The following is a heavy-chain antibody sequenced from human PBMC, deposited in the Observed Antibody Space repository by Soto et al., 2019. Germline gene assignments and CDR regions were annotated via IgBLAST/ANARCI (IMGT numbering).Heavy chain of an antibody. CDR2: IFPRDSNT. CDR3: ARHSRYASGWIPDY. Sequence: GESLKISCKGSGYGFTSHWIGWVRRMPGKGLEWMGIIFPRDSNTRNSPSFYGQVTISADKSNNTAYLQWNSLKASDTATYYCARHSRYASGWIPDYWGPGTQVTVSS. J-gene: IGHJ4*02. D-gene: IGHD6-19*01. V-gene: IGHV5-51*01. CDR1: GYGFTSHW.